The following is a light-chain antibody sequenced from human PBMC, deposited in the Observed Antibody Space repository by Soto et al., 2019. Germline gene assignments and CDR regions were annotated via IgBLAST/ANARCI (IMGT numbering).Light chain of an antibody. CDR2: DVS. Sequence: QSALTQPASVSGSPGQSITISCTGSSSDVGGYNHVSWYQQHPGKAPKLMIYDVSDRPSGVSDRFSGSESGNTASLTISGLQAEDEADYYCSSYRSSSVVFGGGTKLTVL. V-gene: IGLV2-14*03. J-gene: IGLJ2*01. CDR1: SSDVGGYNH. CDR3: SSYRSSSVV.